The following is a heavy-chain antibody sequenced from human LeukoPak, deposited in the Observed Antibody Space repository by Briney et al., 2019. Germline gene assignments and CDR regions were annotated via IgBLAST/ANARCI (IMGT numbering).Heavy chain of an antibody. D-gene: IGHD3-10*01. CDR2: INWNGSGA. CDR3: AKDAHYYGSGRPSRGDWFDP. CDR1: GFTFDDYG. Sequence: GGSLRLSCAASGFTFDDYGMSWVRQVPGKGLEWVSGINWNGSGAGYADSVKGRFTISRDNSKNTLYLQMNSLRAEDTAVYYCAKDAHYYGSGRPSRGDWFDPWGQGTLVTVSS. J-gene: IGHJ5*02. V-gene: IGHV3-20*04.